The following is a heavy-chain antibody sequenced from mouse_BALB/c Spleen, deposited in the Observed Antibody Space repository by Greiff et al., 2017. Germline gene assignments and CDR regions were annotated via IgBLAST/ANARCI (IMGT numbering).Heavy chain of an antibody. CDR2: ISDGGSYT. CDR3: ARDAELGLGGLAY. CDR1: GFTFSDYY. D-gene: IGHD3-1*01. Sequence: EVKLMESGGGLVKPGGSLKLSCAASGFTFSDYYMYWVRQTPEKRLEWVATISDGGSYTYYPDSVKGRFTISRDNAKNNLYLEMSSLKSEDTAMYYCARDAELGLGGLAYWGQGTLVTVSA. V-gene: IGHV5-4*02. J-gene: IGHJ3*01.